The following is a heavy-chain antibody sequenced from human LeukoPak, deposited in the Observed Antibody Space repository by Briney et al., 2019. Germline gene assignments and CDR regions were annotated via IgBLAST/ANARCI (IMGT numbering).Heavy chain of an antibody. CDR3: ARGGDYYDSSRYAAFYI. J-gene: IGHJ3*02. CDR1: GYTFTSYG. V-gene: IGHV1-18*01. Sequence: ASVKVSCKASGYTFTSYGISWVRQAPGQGLEWMGWISAYNGNTNYAQKLQGRVTMTTDTSTSTAYMELRSLRSDDTAVYYCARGGDYYDSSRYAAFYICGPGTIGKFSS. CDR2: ISAYNGNT. D-gene: IGHD3-22*01.